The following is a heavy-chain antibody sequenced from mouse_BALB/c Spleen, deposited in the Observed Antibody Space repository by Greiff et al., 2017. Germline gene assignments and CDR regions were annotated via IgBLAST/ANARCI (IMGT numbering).Heavy chain of an antibody. Sequence: VQLQESGAELVRPGVSVKISCKGSGYTFTDYAMHWVKQSHAKSLEWIGVISTYYGDASYNQKFKGKATMTVDKSSSTAYMELARLTSEDSAIYYCARGQDAMDYWGQGTSVTVSS. V-gene: IGHV1S137*01. CDR3: ARGQDAMDY. CDR1: GYTFTDYA. D-gene: IGHD6-1*01. CDR2: ISTYYGDA. J-gene: IGHJ4*01.